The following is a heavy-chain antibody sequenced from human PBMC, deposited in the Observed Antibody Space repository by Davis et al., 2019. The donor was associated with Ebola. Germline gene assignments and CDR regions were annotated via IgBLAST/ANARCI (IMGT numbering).Heavy chain of an antibody. Sequence: GGSLRLSCAASGFTFSDYYMSWIRQAPGKGLEWVANIKQDGSEKYYVDSVKGRFTISRDNAKNSLYLQMNSLRAEDTAVYYCARGTVTTDDDAFDIWGQGTMVTVSS. CDR3: ARGTVTTDDDAFDI. D-gene: IGHD4-17*01. CDR1: GFTFSDYY. CDR2: IKQDGSEK. V-gene: IGHV3-7*03. J-gene: IGHJ3*02.